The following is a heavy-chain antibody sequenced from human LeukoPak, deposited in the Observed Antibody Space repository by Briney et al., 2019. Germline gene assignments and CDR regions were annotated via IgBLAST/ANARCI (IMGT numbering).Heavy chain of an antibody. J-gene: IGHJ4*02. V-gene: IGHV3-23*01. CDR2: IGGNGGST. D-gene: IGHD3-22*01. CDR1: GFTFSNYA. Sequence: GGSLRLSCAASGFTFSNYALNWVRQAPGKGLEWVPGIGGNGGSTYYADSVKGRFTISRDNSKNTLYLQMNSLRVEDTAVYYCAKDSNYDTGGYYGRWGQGTPVTVSS. CDR3: AKDSNYDTGGYYGR.